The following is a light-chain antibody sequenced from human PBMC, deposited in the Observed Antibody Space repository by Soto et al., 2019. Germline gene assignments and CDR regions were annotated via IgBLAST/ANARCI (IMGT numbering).Light chain of an antibody. Sequence: QPVLAQPPSVSGAPGQSVTISCTGSGSNIGAGYEVHWYQHLPGRAPKLLIYANSDRPSGVPDRFFGSRSGTSASLAITRLQAEDEADYYCQSYDSGLSAVLFGGGTKLTVL. CDR2: ANS. CDR1: GSNIGAGYE. CDR3: QSYDSGLSAVL. J-gene: IGLJ2*01. V-gene: IGLV1-40*01.